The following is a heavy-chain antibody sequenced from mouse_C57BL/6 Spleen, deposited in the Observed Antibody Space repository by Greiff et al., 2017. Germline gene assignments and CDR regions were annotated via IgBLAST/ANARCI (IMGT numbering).Heavy chain of an antibody. V-gene: IGHV1-61*01. D-gene: IGHD3-3*01. CDR3: ARGGLYYFDY. Sequence: QVQLQQPGAELVRPGSSVKLSCKASGYTFTSYWMDWVKQSPGQGLEWIGNIYPSDSETHYNQKFKDKATLTVDKSSSTAYMQLSSLTSEDSAVYYCARGGLYYFDYWGQGTTLTGAS. J-gene: IGHJ2*01. CDR2: IYPSDSET. CDR1: GYTFTSYW.